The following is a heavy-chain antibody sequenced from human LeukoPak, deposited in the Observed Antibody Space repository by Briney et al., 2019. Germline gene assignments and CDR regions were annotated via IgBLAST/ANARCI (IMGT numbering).Heavy chain of an antibody. J-gene: IGHJ3*02. CDR3: ARPGYCSSTSCYRGGAFDI. CDR2: IYYSGST. D-gene: IGHD2-2*01. CDR1: GGSISSSSYY. Sequence: ASETLSLTCTVSGGSISSSSYYWGWIRQPPGKGLEWIGSIYYSGSTYYNPSLKSRVTISVDTSKSQFSLKLSSVTAADTAVYYCARPGYCSSTSCYRGGAFDIWGQGTMVTVSS. V-gene: IGHV4-39*01.